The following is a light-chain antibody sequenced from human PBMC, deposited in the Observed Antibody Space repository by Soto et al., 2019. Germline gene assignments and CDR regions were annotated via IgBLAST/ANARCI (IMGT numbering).Light chain of an antibody. CDR3: PSYDSSARKV. Sequence: QSVLTQPPSVSGAPGQRVTISCTGSSSNIGAGYDVHWYQQLPGTAPKLLIYGNSNRPSGVPDRFSGSKSGTSASLAITGLQAEDEADYYCPSYDSSARKVFGGGTKLTVL. J-gene: IGLJ2*01. CDR2: GNS. CDR1: SSNIGAGYD. V-gene: IGLV1-40*01.